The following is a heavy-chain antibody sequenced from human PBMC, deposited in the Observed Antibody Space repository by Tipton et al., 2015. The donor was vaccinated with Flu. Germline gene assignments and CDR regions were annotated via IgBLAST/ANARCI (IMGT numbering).Heavy chain of an antibody. CDR1: GFTVSSNY. V-gene: IGHV3-66*02. CDR2: IYSGGST. Sequence: SLRLSCAASGFTVSSNYMSWVRQAPGKGLEWVSVIYSGGSTYYVDSVKGRFTISRDNSKNTLYLQMNSLRAEDTAVYYCASTDYYGSGSYFHWGQGTLVTVSS. D-gene: IGHD3-10*01. J-gene: IGHJ4*02. CDR3: ASTDYYGSGSYFH.